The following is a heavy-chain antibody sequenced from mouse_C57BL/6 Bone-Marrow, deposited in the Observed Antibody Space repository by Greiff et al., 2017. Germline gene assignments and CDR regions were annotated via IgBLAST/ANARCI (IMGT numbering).Heavy chain of an antibody. Sequence: QVQLQQPGAELVRPGSSVKLSCKASGYTFTSYWMHWVKQRPIQGLEWIGNIDPSDSETHSNQKFKDKATLTVDKSSSTAYLQLSSLTSEDSAVYYCARLRYYGSSYYAMDYWGQGTSVTVSS. J-gene: IGHJ4*01. CDR1: GYTFTSYW. CDR3: ARLRYYGSSYYAMDY. V-gene: IGHV1-52*01. D-gene: IGHD1-1*01. CDR2: IDPSDSET.